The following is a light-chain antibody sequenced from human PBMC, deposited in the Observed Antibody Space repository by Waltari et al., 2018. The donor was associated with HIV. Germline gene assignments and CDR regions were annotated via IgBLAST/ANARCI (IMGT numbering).Light chain of an antibody. Sequence: DIQMTQSPSSVSASVGDRVTITCRASQGIGSWLAWYQQKPGKAPKLLIYAASSLQSGVPSRVSGSGSGTDFTLTIRSLQPEDFATYYCQQANSFPRTFGQGTKVEIK. CDR1: QGIGSW. V-gene: IGKV1-12*01. CDR3: QQANSFPRT. J-gene: IGKJ1*01. CDR2: AAS.